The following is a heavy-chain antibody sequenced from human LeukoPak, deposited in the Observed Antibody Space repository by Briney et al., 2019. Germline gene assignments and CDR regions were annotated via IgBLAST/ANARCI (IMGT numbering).Heavy chain of an antibody. CDR1: GGSVTSYY. CDR3: ARANYGDPAACDY. J-gene: IGHJ4*02. CDR2: IYYSGST. D-gene: IGHD4-17*01. V-gene: IGHV4-59*02. Sequence: SETLSLTCTVSGGSVTSYYWSWIRQPPGKGLEWIGYIYYSGSTNYNPSLKSRVTISVDTSKNQFSLKLSSVTAADTAVYYCARANYGDPAACDYWGQGTLVTVSS.